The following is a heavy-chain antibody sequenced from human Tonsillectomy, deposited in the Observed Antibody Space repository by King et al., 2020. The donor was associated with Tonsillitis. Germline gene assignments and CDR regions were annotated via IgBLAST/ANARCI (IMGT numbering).Heavy chain of an antibody. CDR1: AITFSKAW. D-gene: IGHD1-26*01. Sequence: QLVQSGGDLVKPGGSLRLSCAASAITFSKAWMSWVRQALGKGLEWVGRVKSITDGGTTDYAAPMKGRFTISRDESKNMLYLQMNSLKTDDTAIYYCVGGTAWGQGTLVTVSS. CDR3: VGGTA. V-gene: IGHV3-15*01. CDR2: VKSITDGGTT. J-gene: IGHJ4*02.